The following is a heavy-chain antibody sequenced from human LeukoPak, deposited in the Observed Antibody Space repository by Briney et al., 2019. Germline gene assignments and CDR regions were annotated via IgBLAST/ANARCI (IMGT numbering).Heavy chain of an antibody. D-gene: IGHD4-17*01. J-gene: IGHJ6*03. CDR3: ATVTTVTTPWGYYYYMDV. Sequence: SETLSLTCTVSGGSTSSYYWSWIRQPPGKGLEWIGYIYYSGSTNYNPSLKSRVTISVDTSKNQFSLKLSSVTAADTAVYYCATVTTVTTPWGYYYYMDVWGKGTTVTVSS. V-gene: IGHV4-59*01. CDR1: GGSTSSYY. CDR2: IYYSGST.